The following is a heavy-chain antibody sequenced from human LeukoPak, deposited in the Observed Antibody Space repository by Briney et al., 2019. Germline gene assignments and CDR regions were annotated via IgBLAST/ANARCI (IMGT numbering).Heavy chain of an antibody. Sequence: SSETLSLTCTVSGGPITTKTNYWAWIRQPPGKGLEWIASVYYSGGTYYNPSLKSRLTVSVDTSKNQFSLRLSSVTAADTAVYFCARHSMYDSGTYTFDVWGQGTLVTVSS. J-gene: IGHJ4*02. V-gene: IGHV4-39*01. D-gene: IGHD3-10*01. CDR3: ARHSMYDSGTYTFDV. CDR1: GGPITTKTNY. CDR2: VYYSGGT.